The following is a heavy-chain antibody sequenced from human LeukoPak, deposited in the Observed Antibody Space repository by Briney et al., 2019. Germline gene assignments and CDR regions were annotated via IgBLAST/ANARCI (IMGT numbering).Heavy chain of an antibody. D-gene: IGHD3-22*01. J-gene: IGHJ4*02. CDR1: GYSISSGYY. V-gene: IGHV4-38-2*02. CDR2: IYHSGST. CDR3: ASSSDSSGYYLTMGDY. Sequence: SETLSLICTVSGYSISSGYYWGWIRQPPGKGLEWIGSIYHSGSTHYNPSLKSRVTISVDTSKNQFSLKLSSVTAADTAIYYCASSSDSSGYYLTMGDYWGQGALVTVSS.